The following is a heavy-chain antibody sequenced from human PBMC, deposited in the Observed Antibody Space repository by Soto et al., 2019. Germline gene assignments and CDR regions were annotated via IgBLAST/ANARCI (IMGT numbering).Heavy chain of an antibody. CDR3: AKDIYFDFWSGSSFDF. V-gene: IGHV3-23*01. CDR2: ISGSGDNT. D-gene: IGHD3-3*01. J-gene: IGHJ4*02. Sequence: EVQLLESGGGLVQPGGSLRLSCTGSGLSFNNYAMSWVRQAPGKGPEWVSGISGSGDNTHYADSVKGRYTISRDNSKTTLYLQITSLKAEDTAVYWCAKDIYFDFWSGSSFDFWGQGTLISVSS. CDR1: GLSFNNYA.